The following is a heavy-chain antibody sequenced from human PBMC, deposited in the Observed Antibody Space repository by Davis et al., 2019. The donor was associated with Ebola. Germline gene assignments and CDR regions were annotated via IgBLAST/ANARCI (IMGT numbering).Heavy chain of an antibody. J-gene: IGHJ3*02. CDR2: ISWDGGST. CDR1: GFTSDHST. Sequence: PGGSLRLSCAASGFTSDHSTLHWVRQAPGKGLEWVFLISWDGGSTYYADSVKGRFTISRDNSKNSLYLQMNSRRTEDTALYYCAKGPYYDSSAKYRGAFDSWGQGIMVTVSS. D-gene: IGHD3-22*01. V-gene: IGHV3-43*01. CDR3: AKGPYYDSSAKYRGAFDS.